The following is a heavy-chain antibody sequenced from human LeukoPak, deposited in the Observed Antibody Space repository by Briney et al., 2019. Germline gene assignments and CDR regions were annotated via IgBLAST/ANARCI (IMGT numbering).Heavy chain of an antibody. D-gene: IGHD5-24*01. CDR3: AFRRDGYDVVGDAFDI. J-gene: IGHJ3*02. Sequence: GTLSLTCAVSGGSISSNYWWSWVRQPPGKGLEWIGEIYHSGSTNYNPSLKSRVTISVDTSKNQFSLKLSSVTAADTAVYYCAFRRDGYDVVGDAFDIWGQGTMVTVSS. V-gene: IGHV4-4*02. CDR2: IYHSGST. CDR1: GGSISSNYW.